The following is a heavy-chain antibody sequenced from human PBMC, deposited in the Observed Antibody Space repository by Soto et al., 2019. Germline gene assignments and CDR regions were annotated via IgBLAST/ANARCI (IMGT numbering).Heavy chain of an antibody. D-gene: IGHD3-3*01. CDR2: LVVGSGNT. V-gene: IGHV1-58*01. CDR1: GFMFTSSA. J-gene: IGHJ4*02. CDR3: AAVPVLRFLKWLPAYFDY. Sequence: SVKVSCKTSGFMFTSSAVQWVRQARGQRLEWIGWLVVGSGNTRYAQHFQERVTLTRDMSTGTAYMELSSLRSEDTAVYYCAAVPVLRFLKWLPAYFDYWGQGTLVTVSS.